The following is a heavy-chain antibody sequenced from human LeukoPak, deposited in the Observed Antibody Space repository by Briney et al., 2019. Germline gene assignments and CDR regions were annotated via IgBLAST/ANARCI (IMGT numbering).Heavy chain of an antibody. CDR1: EFTLVNYG. J-gene: IGHJ4*02. CDR2: ISGSGGGT. CDR3: AKRGVVIRVFLVGFHKEAYYFDS. Sequence: PGRFLRLSCVVSEFTLVNYGMTWVRQAPGKGLEWVAGISGSGGGTNYADSVKGRFTISRDNPKNTLYLQMNSLRAEDSAVYFCAKRGVVIRVFLVGFHKEAYYFDSWGQGALVTVSS. D-gene: IGHD2-21*01. V-gene: IGHV3-23*01.